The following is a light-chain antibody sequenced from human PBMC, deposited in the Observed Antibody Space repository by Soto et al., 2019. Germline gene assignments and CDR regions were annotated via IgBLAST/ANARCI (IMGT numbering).Light chain of an antibody. CDR1: SSDVGGYNY. Sequence: QSVLTQPASVSGSPGQSITISCTGTSSDVGGYNYVSWYQQHPGKAPKLIIYEVSNRPSGVSNRFSGSKSANTASLTISGLQAEDEADYYCNSYTSSSSVFGTGTKATVL. CDR3: NSYTSSSSV. CDR2: EVS. V-gene: IGLV2-14*01. J-gene: IGLJ1*01.